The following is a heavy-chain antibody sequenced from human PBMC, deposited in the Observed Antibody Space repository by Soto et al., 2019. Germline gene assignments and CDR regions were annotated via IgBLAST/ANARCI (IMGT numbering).Heavy chain of an antibody. D-gene: IGHD3-10*01. V-gene: IGHV4-39*01. J-gene: IGHJ3*02. CDR2: IYYSGST. Sequence: SETLSLTCTVSGGSISSSSYYWGWIRQPPGKGLEWIGSIYYSGSTYYNPSLKSRVTISVDTSKNQFSLKLSSVTAADTAVYYCAGPFTMVRGVHDAFDIWGQGTTVTVSS. CDR1: GGSISSSSYY. CDR3: AGPFTMVRGVHDAFDI.